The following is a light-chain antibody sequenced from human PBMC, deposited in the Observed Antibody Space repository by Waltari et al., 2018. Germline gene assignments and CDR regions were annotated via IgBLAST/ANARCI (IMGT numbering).Light chain of an antibody. CDR2: DVT. V-gene: IGLV2-14*03. Sequence: QSALTQPASVSGSPGQSITISCTVTSSDVGGYNYVSWYQQHPGKAPKLMIYDVTNRPSGVSNRFSGSKSGNTASLTISGLQAEDEADYYCSSYTSSGTGVLFGGGTKLSVL. J-gene: IGLJ2*01. CDR1: SSDVGGYNY. CDR3: SSYTSSGTGVL.